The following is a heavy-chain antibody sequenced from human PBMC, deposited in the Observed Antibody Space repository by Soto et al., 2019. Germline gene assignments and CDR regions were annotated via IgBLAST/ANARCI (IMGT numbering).Heavy chain of an antibody. D-gene: IGHD3-10*01. V-gene: IGHV3-23*01. J-gene: IGHJ5*02. CDR2: ISGSGGST. CDR3: AKGGDSGSGSYYNEPWFNP. CDR1: GFTFSSYA. Sequence: GGSLRLSCAASGFTFSSYAMSWVRQAPGKGLEWVSAISGSGGSTYYADSVKGRFTISGDNSKNTLYLQMNSLRAEDTAVYYCAKGGDSGSGSYYNEPWFNPWGQGTLVTVSS.